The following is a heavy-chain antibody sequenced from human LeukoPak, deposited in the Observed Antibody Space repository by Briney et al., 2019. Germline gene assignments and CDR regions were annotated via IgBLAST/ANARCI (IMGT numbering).Heavy chain of an antibody. V-gene: IGHV3-11*01. D-gene: IGHD2-2*01. CDR1: GFTFSDYY. CDR3: ARISGGVPAAHFDY. CDR2: ISSSGSTI. J-gene: IGHJ4*02. Sequence: PGGSLRLSRAASGFTFSDYYMSWIRQAPGKGLEWVSYISSSGSTIYYADSVKGRFTTSRDNAKNPLYLQMNSLRAEDTAVYYCARISGGVPAAHFDYWGQGALVTVSS.